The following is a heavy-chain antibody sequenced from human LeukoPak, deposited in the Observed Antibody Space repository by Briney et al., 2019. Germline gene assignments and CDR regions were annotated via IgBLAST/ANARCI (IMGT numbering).Heavy chain of an antibody. J-gene: IGHJ4*02. CDR1: GFTFSSYA. D-gene: IGHD6-19*01. CDR2: ISGSGGST. Sequence: PGGSLRLSCAASGFTFSSYAMSWVRQAPGRGLEWVSAISGSGGSTYYADSVKGRFTISRDNSKNTLYLQMNSLRAEDTAVYYCAKSSGWYSGAPRNFDYWGQGTLVTVSS. CDR3: AKSSGWYSGAPRNFDY. V-gene: IGHV3-23*01.